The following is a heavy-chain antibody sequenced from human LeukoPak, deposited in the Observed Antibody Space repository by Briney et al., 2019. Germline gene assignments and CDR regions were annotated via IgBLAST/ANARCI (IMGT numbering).Heavy chain of an antibody. V-gene: IGHV3-23*01. CDR3: AKDLGIPRAGAYYFDY. CDR1: GFTFSSNA. CDR2: ISGSGGST. D-gene: IGHD3-10*01. J-gene: IGHJ4*02. Sequence: GGSLRLSCAASGFTFSSNAMSWVRQAPGKGLEWVSAISGSGGSTYYADSVKGRFTISRDNSKNTLYLQMNSLRAEDTAVYYCAKDLGIPRAGAYYFDYWGQGTLLTVSS.